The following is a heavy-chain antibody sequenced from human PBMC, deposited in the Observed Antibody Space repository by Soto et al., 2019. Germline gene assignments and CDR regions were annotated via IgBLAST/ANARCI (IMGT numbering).Heavy chain of an antibody. Sequence: PAGSLRLSCAASGFTFSAHGIHWARQAPGKGLEWVAVIWSDGSNEYYADSVRGRFTISRDNSKNTLDLQMDSLRADDTALYYCARDTGSGVDYALDVWGQGTTVTVSS. CDR2: IWSDGSNE. D-gene: IGHD3-3*01. V-gene: IGHV3-33*01. CDR1: GFTFSAHG. J-gene: IGHJ6*02. CDR3: ARDTGSGVDYALDV.